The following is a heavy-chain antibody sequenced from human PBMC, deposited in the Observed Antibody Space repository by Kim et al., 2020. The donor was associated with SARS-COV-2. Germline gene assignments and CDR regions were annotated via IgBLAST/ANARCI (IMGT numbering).Heavy chain of an antibody. CDR1: GFTFSNAW. CDR2: IKSKTDGGTT. J-gene: IGHJ4*02. V-gene: IGHV3-15*01. Sequence: GGSLRLSCAASGFTFSNAWMSWVRQAPGKGMEWDGRIKSKTDGGTTDYAAPVKGRFTISRDDSKNTLYLQMNSLKTEDTAVYYCTTAPPVRGVTNWGQGT. D-gene: IGHD3-10*01. CDR3: TTAPPVRGVTN.